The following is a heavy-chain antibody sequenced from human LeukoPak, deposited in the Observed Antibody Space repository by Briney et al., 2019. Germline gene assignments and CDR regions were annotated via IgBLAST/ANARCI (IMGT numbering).Heavy chain of an antibody. V-gene: IGHV3-33*01. CDR2: IWYDGSNK. CDR1: GFTFSSYG. D-gene: IGHD5-18*01. Sequence: QPGRSLRLSCAASGFTFSSYGMHWVRQAPGKGLEWVAVIWYDGSNKYYADSVKGRFTISRDNSKNTLYLQMNSLRAEDTAVYYCARSWIQLADRRFDPWGQGTLVTVSS. J-gene: IGHJ5*02. CDR3: ARSWIQLADRRFDP.